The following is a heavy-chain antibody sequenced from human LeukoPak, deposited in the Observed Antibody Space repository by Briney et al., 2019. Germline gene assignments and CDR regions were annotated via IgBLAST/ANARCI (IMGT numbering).Heavy chain of an antibody. J-gene: IGHJ4*02. CDR2: IYSGGST. Sequence: PGGSLRLSCAASGFTVSNNYMSWARQAPGKGLEWVSVIYSGGSTYYADSVKGRFTISRDNSKNTLYLQMNSLTAEDTAMYYCARGYLGYNYGFDYWGQGTLVTVSS. V-gene: IGHV3-53*01. D-gene: IGHD5-18*01. CDR3: ARGYLGYNYGFDY. CDR1: GFTVSNNY.